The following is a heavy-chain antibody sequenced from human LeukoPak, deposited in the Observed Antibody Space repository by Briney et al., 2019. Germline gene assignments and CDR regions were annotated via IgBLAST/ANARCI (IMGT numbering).Heavy chain of an antibody. J-gene: IGHJ4*02. D-gene: IGHD2-2*01. V-gene: IGHV3-21*01. CDR3: ARDPNTYCSSTSCRPYYFDY. Sequence: GGSLRLSCAASGFTLSSSAMNWVRQAPGKGLEWVSSINNVGSHIYYAGSVKGRFTISRDNAENSLYLQMISLRAEDTAVYYCARDPNTYCSSTSCRPYYFDYWGQGTLVTVSS. CDR2: INNVGSHI. CDR1: GFTLSSSA.